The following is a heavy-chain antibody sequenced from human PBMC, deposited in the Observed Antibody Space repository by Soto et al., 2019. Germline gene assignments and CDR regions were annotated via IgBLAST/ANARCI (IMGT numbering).Heavy chain of an antibody. CDR2: IIPISDTT. Sequence: QVQLVQSGAEVKKPGSSVKVSCKASGGTFSSYAISWVRQAPGQGLEWMGGIIPISDTTNYAQKFQGRVTITADESTSTAYMELSSLRSEDTAVYYCARSQDSSNSLEIYYYYYYGMDVWGQGTTVTVSS. J-gene: IGHJ6*02. CDR3: ARSQDSSNSLEIYYYYYYGMDV. D-gene: IGHD2-2*01. V-gene: IGHV1-69*01. CDR1: GGTFSSYA.